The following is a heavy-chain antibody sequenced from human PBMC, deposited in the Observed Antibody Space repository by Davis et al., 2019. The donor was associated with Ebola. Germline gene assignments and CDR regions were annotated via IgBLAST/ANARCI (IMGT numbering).Heavy chain of an antibody. CDR3: ARDSKYSTSSGAVNDAFDI. CDR2: ITGSSSTI. V-gene: IGHV3-48*02. CDR1: GFTFSSYS. J-gene: IGHJ3*02. Sequence: PGGSLRLSCAASGFTFSSYSMNWVRQAPAKGLEWVSYITGSSSTIYYVDSVKGRFTISRDNAKNSLYLQMNSLRDEDTAVYYCARDSKYSTSSGAVNDAFDIWGQGTMVTVSS. D-gene: IGHD6-6*01.